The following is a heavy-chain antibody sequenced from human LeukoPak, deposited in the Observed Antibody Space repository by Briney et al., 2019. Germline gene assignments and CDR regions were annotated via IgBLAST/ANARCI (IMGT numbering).Heavy chain of an antibody. V-gene: IGHV3-30*02. CDR3: ATSELL. D-gene: IGHD1-26*01. Sequence: PGGSLRLSCAASGFTFSTYGVHWVRQAPGKGLEWVAVIWYDGSNKYYADSVKGRFTISRDNSKNTLYLQMNSLRAEDTAVYYCATSELLWGQGTLVTVSS. J-gene: IGHJ4*02. CDR2: IWYDGSNK. CDR1: GFTFSTYG.